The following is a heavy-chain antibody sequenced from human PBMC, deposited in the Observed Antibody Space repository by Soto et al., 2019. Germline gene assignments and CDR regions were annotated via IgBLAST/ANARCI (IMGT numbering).Heavy chain of an antibody. CDR1: GFTFSNYP. D-gene: IGHD2-2*02. J-gene: IGHJ4*02. V-gene: IGHV3-23*01. CDR3: AKEQTHSEAYTSSIFDY. Sequence: PGGSLRLSCAASGFTFSNYPMTWVRQAPGKGLEWVSSISGSGGSTYYADSVKGRFTISRDNPKNTISLQMNSLRAEDTAVYYCAKEQTHSEAYTSSIFDYWGQGTLVTVSS. CDR2: ISGSGGST.